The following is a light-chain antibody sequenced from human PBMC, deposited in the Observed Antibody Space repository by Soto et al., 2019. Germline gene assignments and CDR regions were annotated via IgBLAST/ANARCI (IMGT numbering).Light chain of an antibody. Sequence: SYELTQPPSVSVSPGQTASITCSGDKLGDKYACWYQQKPGQSPVLVIYQDSKRPSGNPERFSGSNSGNTATLTISGTQAMDEADYYGQAWDSSTGVFGTGTKLTVL. CDR3: QAWDSSTGV. CDR2: QDS. V-gene: IGLV3-1*01. J-gene: IGLJ1*01. CDR1: KLGDKY.